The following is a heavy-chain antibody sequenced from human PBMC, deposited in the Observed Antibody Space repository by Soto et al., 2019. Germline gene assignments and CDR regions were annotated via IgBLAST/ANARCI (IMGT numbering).Heavy chain of an antibody. CDR3: TTDVSSGWYAFDY. Sequence: GGSLRLSCAASGFTFSNAWMSWVRQAPGKGLEWVGRIKSKTDGGTTDYAAPVKGRFTISRDDSKNTLYLQMNSLKTEDTAVYYCTTDVSSGWYAFDYWGQGTQVTVSS. D-gene: IGHD6-19*01. V-gene: IGHV3-15*01. CDR2: IKSKTDGGTT. CDR1: GFTFSNAW. J-gene: IGHJ4*02.